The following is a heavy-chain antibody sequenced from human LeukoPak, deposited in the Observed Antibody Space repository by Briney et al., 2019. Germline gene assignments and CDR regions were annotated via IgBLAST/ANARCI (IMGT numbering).Heavy chain of an antibody. CDR1: GFTFSSYE. V-gene: IGHV3-48*03. J-gene: IGHJ4*02. CDR3: ARPRGCGSATCNNFDY. D-gene: IGHD2-15*01. Sequence: GGSLRLSCAASGFTFSSYEMNWVRQAPGKGLEWVSYISSSGSSIYYADSMKGRFTISRDNAKNLLYLQMNSLRVEDTAVYYCARPRGCGSATCNNFDYWGQGTLVTVSS. CDR2: ISSSGSSI.